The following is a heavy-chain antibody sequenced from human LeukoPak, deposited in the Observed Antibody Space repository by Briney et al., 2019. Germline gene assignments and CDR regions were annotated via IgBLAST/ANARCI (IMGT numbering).Heavy chain of an antibody. CDR2: ISSSSSYI. D-gene: IGHD2-15*01. CDR1: GFTFSSYS. J-gene: IGHJ1*01. CDR3: ARVDYCSGGSCYPN. V-gene: IGHV3-21*01. Sequence: GGSLRLSCAASGFTFSSYSMNWVRQAPGKGLEWVSSISSSSSYIYYADSVKGRFTISRDNAKNSLYLQMNSLRAEDTAVYYCARVDYCSGGSCYPNWGQGTLVTVSS.